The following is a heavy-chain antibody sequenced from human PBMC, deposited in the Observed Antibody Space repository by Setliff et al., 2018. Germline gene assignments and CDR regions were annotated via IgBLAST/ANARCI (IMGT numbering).Heavy chain of an antibody. V-gene: IGHV1-69*05. D-gene: IGHD3-22*01. Sequence: SVKVPRKASGGILSSYGISWVRQASGQGLEWMGGTISIFGITEHAQKFKGRVTIITDESTSTTFMQLSSLRSEDTAVYYCVREGVDSRSSTDYRYYMDVWGKGTTVTVSS. CDR1: GGILSSYG. CDR2: TISIFGIT. J-gene: IGHJ6*03. CDR3: VREGVDSRSSTDYRYYMDV.